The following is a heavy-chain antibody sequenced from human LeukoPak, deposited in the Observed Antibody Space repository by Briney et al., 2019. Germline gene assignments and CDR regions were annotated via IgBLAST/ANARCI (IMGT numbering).Heavy chain of an antibody. J-gene: IGHJ4*02. V-gene: IGHV3-7*01. CDR2: INPDGRTT. D-gene: IGHD1-1*01. Sequence: PGGSLRLSCAASGFTFSSYSMNWVRQAPGKGLEWVANINPDGRTTNYVDSVKGRFTISRDNAKSSLYLQMNSLRAEDTAVYYCATDRGYLTFDYWGQGTLVTVSS. CDR3: ATDRGYLTFDY. CDR1: GFTFSSYS.